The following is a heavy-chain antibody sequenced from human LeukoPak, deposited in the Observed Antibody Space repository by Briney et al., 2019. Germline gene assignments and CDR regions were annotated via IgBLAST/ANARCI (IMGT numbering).Heavy chain of an antibody. CDR1: GYSFTSYW. V-gene: IGHV5-51*01. CDR2: IYPGDSDT. D-gene: IGHD3-22*01. J-gene: IGHJ5*02. Sequence: PGESLKISCKGSGYSFTSYWTGWVRQMPGKGLEWMGIIYPGDSDTRYSPSFQGQVTISADKSISTAYLQWSSLKASDTAMYCCARAYYYDDSWFDPWGQGTLVTVSS. CDR3: ARAYYYDDSWFDP.